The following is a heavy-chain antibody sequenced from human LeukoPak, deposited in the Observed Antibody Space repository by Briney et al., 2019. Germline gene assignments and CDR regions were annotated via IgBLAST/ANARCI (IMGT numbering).Heavy chain of an antibody. J-gene: IGHJ4*02. CDR1: GFIFKRYW. CDR2: IKENGSEE. D-gene: IGHD2-15*01. V-gene: IGHV3-7*03. Sequence: GGSLRLSCGASGFIFKRYWMSWVRQAPGEGPEWVANIKENGSEEYYVDSVKGRFTISRDNAKNSLYLQMNSLRAEDTAVYYCARVLSGGSCIFDYWGQGTPVTVSS. CDR3: ARVLSGGSCIFDY.